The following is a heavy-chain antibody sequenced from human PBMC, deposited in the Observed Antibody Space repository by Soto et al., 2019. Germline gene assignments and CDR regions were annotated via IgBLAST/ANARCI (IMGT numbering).Heavy chain of an antibody. D-gene: IGHD6-19*01. V-gene: IGHV1-18*01. CDR3: SRFIMVGGWFDPNYYHGMDV. CDR2: ISGYNGNT. CDR1: GYTFSNYG. J-gene: IGHJ6*02. Sequence: QVQLVQSGAEGKKPGASVTVSCKTSGYTFSNYGITWVRQAPGQGLEWMGWISGYNGNTNYAQTVQGRVTMTTATSTGTVYMELRSLKSDDTAIYYCSRFIMVGGWFDPNYYHGMDVWGQGTTVTVSS.